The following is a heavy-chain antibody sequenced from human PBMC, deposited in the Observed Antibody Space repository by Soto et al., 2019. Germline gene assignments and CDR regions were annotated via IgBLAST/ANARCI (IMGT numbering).Heavy chain of an antibody. V-gene: IGHV3-74*01. CDR2: IDNGGTGT. Sequence: GGSLRLSCAASGFTISSYWMHWVRQTPGKGLEWVSRIDNGGTGTSYAESVKSRFTISRDTTKNMVYLQMNSLRAEDTAVYYCGTVFDFWGQGTLVTVSS. CDR1: GFTISSYW. D-gene: IGHD4-4*01. CDR3: GTVFDF. J-gene: IGHJ4*02.